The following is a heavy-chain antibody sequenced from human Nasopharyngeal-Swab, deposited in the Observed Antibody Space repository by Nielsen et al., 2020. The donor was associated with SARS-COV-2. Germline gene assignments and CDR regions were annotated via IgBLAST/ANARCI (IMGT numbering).Heavy chain of an antibody. V-gene: IGHV3-33*01. Sequence: WIRQPPGKRLEWVAVIWYDGSNKYYADSVKGRFTISRDNSKNTLYLQMNSLRAEDTAVYYCASQSGYSSYWGQGTLVTVSS. CDR2: IWYDGSNK. D-gene: IGHD5-18*01. J-gene: IGHJ4*02. CDR3: ASQSGYSSY.